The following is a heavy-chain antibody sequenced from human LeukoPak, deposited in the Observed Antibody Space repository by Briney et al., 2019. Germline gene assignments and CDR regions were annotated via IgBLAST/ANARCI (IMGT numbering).Heavy chain of an antibody. CDR1: GGSISSYY. J-gene: IGHJ4*02. D-gene: IGHD6-19*01. V-gene: IGHV4-4*07. CDR3: VRSYSSGWYGDYFDY. CDR2: IYTSGST. Sequence: SETLSLTCTVSGGSISSYYWSWIRQPAGKGLEWIGRIYTSGSTNYNPSLKSRVTMSVDTSKNQFSLKLSSVTAADTAVYYCVRSYSSGWYGDYFDYWGQGTLVTVSS.